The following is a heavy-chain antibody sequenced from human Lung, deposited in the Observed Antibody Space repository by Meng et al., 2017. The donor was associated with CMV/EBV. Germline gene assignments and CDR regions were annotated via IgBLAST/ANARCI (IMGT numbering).Heavy chain of an antibody. J-gene: IGHJ4*02. Sequence: GGSXRLXCAVSGFTFSSHWMHWVRQAPGGGLVWVAHINSDGLRTNYADSVKGRFTISRDNAKDTLYLQVNSLRAEDTAVYYCARGGCSRTSCLDFWGQGXLVTVSS. CDR2: INSDGLRT. CDR3: ARGGCSRTSCLDF. D-gene: IGHD2-2*01. V-gene: IGHV3-74*01. CDR1: GFTFSSHW.